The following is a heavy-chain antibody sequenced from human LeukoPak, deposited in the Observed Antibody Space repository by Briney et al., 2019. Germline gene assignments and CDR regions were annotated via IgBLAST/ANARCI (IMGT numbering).Heavy chain of an antibody. D-gene: IGHD2-2*01. V-gene: IGHV1-2*02. Sequence: ASVKVSCKASGYTFTGYYMHWVRQAPGQGLEWMGWINPNSGGTNYAQKLQGRVTMTTDTSTSTAYMELRSLRSDDTAVYYCARDPGYCSSTSCYRSGYFQHWGQGTLVTVSS. CDR2: INPNSGGT. J-gene: IGHJ1*01. CDR1: GYTFTGYY. CDR3: ARDPGYCSSTSCYRSGYFQH.